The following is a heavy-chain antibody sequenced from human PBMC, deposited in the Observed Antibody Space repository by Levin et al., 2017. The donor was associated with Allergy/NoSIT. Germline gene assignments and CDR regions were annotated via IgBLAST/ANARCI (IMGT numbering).Heavy chain of an antibody. CDR3: ARHNMVRGVGTNSYYFDY. V-gene: IGHV4-39*01. D-gene: IGHD3-10*01. Sequence: PSETLSLTCTVSGGSISSSSYYWGWIRQPPGKGLEWIGSIYYSGSTYYNPSLKSRVTISVDTSKNQFSLKLSSVTAADTAVYYCARHNMVRGVGTNSYYFDYWGQGTLVTVSS. CDR2: IYYSGST. CDR1: GGSISSSSYY. J-gene: IGHJ4*02.